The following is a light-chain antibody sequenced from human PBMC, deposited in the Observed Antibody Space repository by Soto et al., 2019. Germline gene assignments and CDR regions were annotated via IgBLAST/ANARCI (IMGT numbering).Light chain of an antibody. V-gene: IGKV2-30*01. J-gene: IGKJ4*01. Sequence: VMTQSPLSLPVTLGQPASISCRSSHSIVYSDRNTYWTWLQHRPGQSPRRLIYKVSNRATGIPARFSSSGSGTDFTLTISSLEPEDFAVYYCQQRYNWPSLTFGGGTKVDIK. CDR1: HSIVYSDRNTY. CDR2: KVS. CDR3: QQRYNWPSLT.